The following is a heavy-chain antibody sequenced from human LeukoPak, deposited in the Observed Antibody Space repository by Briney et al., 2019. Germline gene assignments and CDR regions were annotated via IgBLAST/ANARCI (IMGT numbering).Heavy chain of an antibody. D-gene: IGHD7-27*01. CDR2: IYHSGST. Sequence: SETLSLTCAVSGGSISSTNWWSWVRQPPGKGLEWIGEIYHSGSTNYNPSLESRVTMSVDTSKNQFSLKLSSVTAADTAVYYCARGSNWGDYWGQGTLVTVSS. CDR1: GGSISSTNW. J-gene: IGHJ4*02. CDR3: ARGSNWGDY. V-gene: IGHV4-4*02.